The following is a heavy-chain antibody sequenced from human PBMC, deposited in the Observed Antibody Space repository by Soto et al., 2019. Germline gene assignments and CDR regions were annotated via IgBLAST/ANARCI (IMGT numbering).Heavy chain of an antibody. J-gene: IGHJ4*01. Sequence: LTCAISRDRVSITTAGWRAGMQSTSRGLEWLGRTYYRSKRYYEYAVSVRGRITINPDTSKNQYSLQLNSVTPEDTAVYFCARGEQYSGRIFDYWGQGTLVNVSS. CDR3: ARGEQYSGRIFDY. CDR1: RDRVSITTAG. V-gene: IGHV6-1*01. CDR2: TYYRSKRYY. D-gene: IGHD1-26*01.